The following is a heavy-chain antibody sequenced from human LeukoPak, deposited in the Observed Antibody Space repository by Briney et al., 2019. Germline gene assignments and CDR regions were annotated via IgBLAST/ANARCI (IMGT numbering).Heavy chain of an antibody. CDR1: GYTFSICG. CDR2: ISAYNGNT. J-gene: IGHJ4*02. Sequence: GASVKVSCKASGYTFSICGINWVRQAPGQGLEWMGWISAYNGNTNYAQKLQGRVTMTTDTSTSTAYMELRSLRSDDTAVYYCARDPFYGSGSCSNWGQGTLVTVSS. CDR3: ARDPFYGSGSCSN. V-gene: IGHV1-18*01. D-gene: IGHD3-10*01.